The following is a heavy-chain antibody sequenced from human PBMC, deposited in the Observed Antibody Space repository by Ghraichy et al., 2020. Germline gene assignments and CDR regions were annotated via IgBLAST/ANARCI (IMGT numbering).Heavy chain of an antibody. CDR1: GGSISSYY. CDR2: ISYSGST. D-gene: IGHD3-22*01. J-gene: IGHJ4*02. Sequence: SETLSLTCTVSGGSISSYYWSWIRQPPGKGLEWIAYISYSGSTTYNPSLRSRVTISRDTSKNQLSLKLTSVTAADTAVYYCVRLGGHYLDSSAFYSQWGQGTLVTVSS. CDR3: VRLGGHYLDSSAFYSQ. V-gene: IGHV4-59*08.